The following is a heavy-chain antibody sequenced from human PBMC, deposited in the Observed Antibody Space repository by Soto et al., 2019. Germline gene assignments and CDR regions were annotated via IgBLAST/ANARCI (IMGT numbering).Heavy chain of an antibody. CDR2: LYSSGNT. V-gene: IGHV4-4*07. J-gene: IGHJ4*02. CDR3: ARGPHSSGWYVVDY. CDR1: GASISAYA. D-gene: IGHD6-19*01. Sequence: PSETLSLTCTVSGASISAYAWSWIRQPAGKGLEWIGRLYSSGNTNYNPSFKSRLTMSADTSKNQFSLKLSSVTAVDTAVYYCARGPHSSGWYVVDYWGQGTLVTVSS.